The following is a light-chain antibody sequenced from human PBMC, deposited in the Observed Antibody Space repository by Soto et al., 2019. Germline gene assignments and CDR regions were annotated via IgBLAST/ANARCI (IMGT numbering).Light chain of an antibody. Sequence: QSAVIQPPSASGTPGQRVTISCSGSSSNIGKNTVHWFQQLPGAAPQLLISTDNQRPSGVPDRFSGSKSGASGSLAISGLQSEDEADYYCAAWDSSLNGHVFGTGTKVTVL. CDR2: TDN. V-gene: IGLV1-44*01. J-gene: IGLJ1*01. CDR1: SSNIGKNT. CDR3: AAWDSSLNGHV.